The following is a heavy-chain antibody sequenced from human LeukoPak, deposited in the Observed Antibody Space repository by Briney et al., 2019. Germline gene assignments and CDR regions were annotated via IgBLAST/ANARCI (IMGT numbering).Heavy chain of an antibody. CDR3: ARVGGYYDILTGYWPMNAFDI. Sequence: SETLSLTCTVSGGSISSSSYYWGWIRQPPGKRLEWIGSIYYSGSTYYNPSLKSRVTISVDTSKNQFSLKLSSVTAADTAVYYCARVGGYYDILTGYWPMNAFDIWGQGTMVTVSS. D-gene: IGHD3-9*01. J-gene: IGHJ3*02. V-gene: IGHV4-39*07. CDR2: IYYSGST. CDR1: GGSISSSSYY.